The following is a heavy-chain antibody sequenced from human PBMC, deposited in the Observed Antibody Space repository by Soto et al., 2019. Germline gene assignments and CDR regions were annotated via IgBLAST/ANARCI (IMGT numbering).Heavy chain of an antibody. CDR3: AITSGRLLGEDAFDI. V-gene: IGHV1-2*04. J-gene: IGHJ3*02. CDR2: INPNSGGT. Sequence: ASMKVSCKASGYTFTGYYMHWVRQAPGQGLEWMGWINPNSGGTNYAQKFQGWVTMTRDTSISTAYMELSRLRSDDTAVYYCAITSGRLLGEDAFDIWGQGTMVTVSS. D-gene: IGHD3-10*01. CDR1: GYTFTGYY.